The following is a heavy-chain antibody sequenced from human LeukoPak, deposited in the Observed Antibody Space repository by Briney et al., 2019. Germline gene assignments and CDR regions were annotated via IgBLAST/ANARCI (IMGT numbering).Heavy chain of an antibody. CDR2: ISSSSSYI. CDR3: ARDYDILTGYYQDY. Sequence: PGGSLRLSCAASGFTFSSYSMNWVRQAPGKGLEWVSSISSSSSYIYYADSVKGRFTISRDNAKNSLYLQMNSLRAEDTAVYYCARDYDILTGYYQDYWGQGTLATVSS. CDR1: GFTFSSYS. D-gene: IGHD3-9*01. J-gene: IGHJ4*02. V-gene: IGHV3-21*01.